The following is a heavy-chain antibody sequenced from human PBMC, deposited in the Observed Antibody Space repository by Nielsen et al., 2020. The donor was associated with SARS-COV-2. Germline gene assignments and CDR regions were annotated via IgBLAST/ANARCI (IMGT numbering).Heavy chain of an antibody. CDR2: INHSGST. Sequence: RQAPGKGLEWIGEINHSGSTNYNPSLKSRVTISVDTSKNQFSLKLSSVTAADTAVYYCARRSPYYYGMDVWGQGTTVTVSS. V-gene: IGHV4-34*01. CDR3: ARRSPYYYGMDV. J-gene: IGHJ6*02.